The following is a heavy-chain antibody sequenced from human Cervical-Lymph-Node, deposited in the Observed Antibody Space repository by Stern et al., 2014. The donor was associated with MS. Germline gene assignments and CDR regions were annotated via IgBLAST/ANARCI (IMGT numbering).Heavy chain of an antibody. Sequence: EVQLEESGGGLVQPGGSLRLSCAASGFIFSSYTMNWVRQAPVKGLEWISYIGSSSSTIYYADSVKGRFTISRYNAKNALYLQMNSLRDEDTAVYYCARDYCSGGSCYGYFQHWGQGTLVTVSS. CDR1: GFIFSSYT. CDR2: IGSSSSTI. D-gene: IGHD2-15*01. J-gene: IGHJ1*01. CDR3: ARDYCSGGSCYGYFQH. V-gene: IGHV3-48*02.